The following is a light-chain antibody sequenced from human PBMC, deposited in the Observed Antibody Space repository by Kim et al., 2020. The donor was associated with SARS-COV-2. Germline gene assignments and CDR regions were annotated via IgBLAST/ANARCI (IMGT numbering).Light chain of an antibody. CDR1: LSNVGRNT. Sequence: QRVTISCSGSLSNVGRNTVNWYQQLPGTAPKLLIFGYNQRPSGVPDRFSGSKSGTSASLAISGLQSEDEADYYCAAWDDNLNGVGFGGGTQLTVL. V-gene: IGLV1-44*01. CDR2: GYN. J-gene: IGLJ2*01. CDR3: AAWDDNLNGVG.